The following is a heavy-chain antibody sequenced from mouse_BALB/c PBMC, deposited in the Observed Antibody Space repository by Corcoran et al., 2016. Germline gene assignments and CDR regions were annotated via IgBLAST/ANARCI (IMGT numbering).Heavy chain of an antibody. CDR3: ARYSYYYGSSFVY. J-gene: IGHJ2*01. CDR2: INTYTGEP. D-gene: IGHD1-1*01. V-gene: IGHV9-3-1*01. Sequence: QIQLVQSGPELKKPGETVKISCKASGYTFTNYGMNWVKQAPGKGLKWMGWINTYTGEPTYADDFKGRFAFSLETSASTAYLQINNLKNEDTATYFCARYSYYYGSSFVYWGQGTTLTVSS. CDR1: GYTFTNYG.